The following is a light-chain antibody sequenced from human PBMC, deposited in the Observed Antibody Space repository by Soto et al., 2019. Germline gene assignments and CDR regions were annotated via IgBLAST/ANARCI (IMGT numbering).Light chain of an antibody. CDR3: QSYGSGLGRAV. Sequence: QSVLPQPPSVSGAPGHRGTISCTGSSSNIGAGYDVHWYQQLPGTAPKLLIYGNSNRPSGVPDRFSGSKSGTSASLAITGLQAEDEADYHRQSYGSGLGRAVFGGGTKLTVL. J-gene: IGLJ2*01. V-gene: IGLV1-40*01. CDR1: SSNIGAGYD. CDR2: GNS.